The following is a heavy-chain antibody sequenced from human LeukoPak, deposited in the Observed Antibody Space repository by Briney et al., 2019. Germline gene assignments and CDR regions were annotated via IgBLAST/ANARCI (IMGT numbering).Heavy chain of an antibody. D-gene: IGHD5/OR15-5a*01. V-gene: IGHV3-66*01. J-gene: IGHJ4*02. CDR1: GFTVSSNY. CDR2: IYSGGST. Sequence: GGSLRLSCAASGFTVSSNYMSWVRQAPGKGLEWLSAIYSGGSTYYADSVKDRFTISRDNSKNTLYRQMNSLRSDDTAVYYWARDSVRYYVGYWGQGTLVTVYS. CDR3: ARDSVRYYVGY.